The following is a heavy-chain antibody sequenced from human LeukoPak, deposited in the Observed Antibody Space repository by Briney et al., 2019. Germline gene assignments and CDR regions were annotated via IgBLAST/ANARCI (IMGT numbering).Heavy chain of an antibody. D-gene: IGHD5-18*01. CDR2: VIPETGGT. J-gene: IGHJ4*02. CDR3: ARDRGYNSGYDVFFDN. CDR1: GYTFTGHY. V-gene: IGHV1-2*02. Sequence: ASVKVSCKASGYTFTGHYIHWVRQAPGQGLEWMGWVIPETGGTTYAQKFGGRVTMTRDTSINTVYLELINLRSDDTAVYYCARDRGYNSGYDVFFDNWGQGTLVTVSS.